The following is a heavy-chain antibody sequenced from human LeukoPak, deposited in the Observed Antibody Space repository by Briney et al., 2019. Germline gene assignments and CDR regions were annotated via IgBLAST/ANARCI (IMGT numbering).Heavy chain of an antibody. CDR3: ARATNDILTGLGAFDI. V-gene: IGHV3-13*01. Sequence: GGSLRLSCAASGFTFSSYDMHWVRQATGKGLEWVSAIGTAGDTYYPGSVKGRFTISRENAKNSLYLQMNSLRAGDTAVYYCARATNDILTGLGAFDIWGQGTMVTVSS. CDR2: IGTAGDT. CDR1: GFTFSSYD. D-gene: IGHD3-9*01. J-gene: IGHJ3*02.